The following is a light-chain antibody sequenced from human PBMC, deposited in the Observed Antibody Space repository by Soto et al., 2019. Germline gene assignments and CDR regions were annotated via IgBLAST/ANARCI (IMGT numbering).Light chain of an antibody. CDR3: CSYAGSSFYV. J-gene: IGLJ1*01. CDR1: SSDVGNYNL. Sequence: QSALTQPASGSGCPGQSITISCTGTSSDVGNYNLVSWYQQHPGKAPKLMIYEGTKRPSGVSNRFSGSKSGNTASLTISGLQAEYEADYYCCSYAGSSFYVFGTGTKLTVL. CDR2: EGT. V-gene: IGLV2-23*01.